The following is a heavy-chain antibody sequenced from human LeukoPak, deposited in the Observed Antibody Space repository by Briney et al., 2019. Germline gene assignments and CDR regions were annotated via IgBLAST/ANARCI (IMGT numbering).Heavy chain of an antibody. CDR3: ARGGYNSYYYYYYMDV. CDR1: GGSISSGNYY. Sequence: SETLSLTCTVSGGSISSGNYYWSWLRQPAGKGLEWIGHIYTSGSTNYNPSLKSRVTISIDTSKNQFSLQLSSVTAADTAVYYCARGGYNSYYYYYYMDVWGKGTTVTASS. D-gene: IGHD5-24*01. J-gene: IGHJ6*03. V-gene: IGHV4-61*09. CDR2: IYTSGST.